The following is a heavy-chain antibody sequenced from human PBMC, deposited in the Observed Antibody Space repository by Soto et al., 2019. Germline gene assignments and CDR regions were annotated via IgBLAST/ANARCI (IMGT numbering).Heavy chain of an antibody. Sequence: ASVKVSCKASGYTFSNYAISWVRQAPGQGLEWMGWISVYNGNTNYAQKVQGRVTMTTDTSTSTAYMELRSLRSDDTAVYYCARDGRNGGYFDYWGQGTVVTVSS. J-gene: IGHJ4*02. CDR3: ARDGRNGGYFDY. D-gene: IGHD2-8*01. V-gene: IGHV1-18*01. CDR2: ISVYNGNT. CDR1: GYTFSNYA.